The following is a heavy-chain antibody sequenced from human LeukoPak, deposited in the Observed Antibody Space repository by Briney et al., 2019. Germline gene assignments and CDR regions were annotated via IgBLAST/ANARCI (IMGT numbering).Heavy chain of an antibody. D-gene: IGHD3-10*01. J-gene: IGHJ4*02. CDR3: AVGVMVRGVIFGY. CDR1: GGSFSGYY. CDR2: INHSGST. V-gene: IGHV4-34*01. Sequence: SETLSLTCAVYGGSFSGYYWSWIRQPPGKGLEWIGEINHSGSTNYNPSLKSRVTISVDTSKNQFSLKLSSVTAADTAVYYCAVGVMVRGVIFGYWGQGTLVTVSS.